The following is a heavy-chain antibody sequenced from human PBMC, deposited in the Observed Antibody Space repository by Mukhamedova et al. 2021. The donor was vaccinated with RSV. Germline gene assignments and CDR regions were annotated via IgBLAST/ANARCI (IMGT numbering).Heavy chain of an antibody. CDR3: ARSGGYGNNWFDP. V-gene: IGHV1-46*01. Sequence: GLEWMGVINSGTGGTAYARKFQGRVILTRETSTSTVHMDLSSLKSEDTAVYYRARSGGYGNNWFDPWGQGTLVTVSS. J-gene: IGHJ5*02. CDR2: INSGTGGT. D-gene: IGHD6-25*01.